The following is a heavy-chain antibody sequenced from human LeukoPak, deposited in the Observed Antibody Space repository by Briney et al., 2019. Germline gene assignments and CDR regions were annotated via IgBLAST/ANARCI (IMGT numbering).Heavy chain of an antibody. V-gene: IGHV4-39*07. CDR3: ARVSLFQAPYIAAALYNWFDP. CDR2: IDHSGST. Sequence: SETLSLTCTVSGGSISSSGYFWGWIRQPPGKGLEWIGSIDHSGSTYYNPSLKGRVSISADTSKNQFSLKLSSVTAADTAVYYCARVSLFQAPYIAAALYNWFDPWGQGTLVTVSS. J-gene: IGHJ5*02. CDR1: GGSISSSGYF. D-gene: IGHD6-13*01.